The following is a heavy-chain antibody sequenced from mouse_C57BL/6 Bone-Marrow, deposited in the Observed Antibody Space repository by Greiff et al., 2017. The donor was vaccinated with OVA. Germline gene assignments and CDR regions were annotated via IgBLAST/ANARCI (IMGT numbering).Heavy chain of an antibody. CDR3: ARGNFGSSFYAMDY. CDR1: GFNIKHTY. V-gene: IGHV14-3*01. J-gene: IGHJ4*01. D-gene: IGHD1-1*01. Sequence: VQLQQSVAELVRPGASVKLSCTASGFNIKHTYMHWVKQRPEQGLEWIGRIDPANDNTKYAPKFQGKATMTADPSSNTAYLQLSSLSSEDTAVYCCARGNFGSSFYAMDYWGQGTSVTVSS. CDR2: IDPANDNT.